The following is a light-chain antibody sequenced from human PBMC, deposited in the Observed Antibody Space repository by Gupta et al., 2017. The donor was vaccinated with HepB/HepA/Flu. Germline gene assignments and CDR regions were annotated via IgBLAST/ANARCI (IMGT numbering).Light chain of an antibody. CDR3: QAWDSSTAVV. Sequence: SYELTQPPSVSVSPGQTASITCSGDKVGDKYACWYQQKPGQSPVLVIYQDSKRPSGIPGRFSGSNSGNTATLTISGTQAMDEADYYCQAWDSSTAVVFGGGTKLTVL. J-gene: IGLJ2*01. V-gene: IGLV3-1*01. CDR2: QDS. CDR1: KVGDKY.